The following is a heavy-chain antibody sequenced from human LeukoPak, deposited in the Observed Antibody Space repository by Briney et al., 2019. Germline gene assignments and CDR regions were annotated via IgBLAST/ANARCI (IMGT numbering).Heavy chain of an antibody. V-gene: IGHV4-61*05. CDR3: ARLGPDDVLRYFDWLSGGYYFDY. Sequence: PSETLSLTCTVSGGSISSSSYYWGWIRQPPGKGLEWIGYIYYSGSTNYNPSLKSRVTISVDTSKNQFSLKLSSVTAADTAVYYCARLGPDDVLRYFDWLSGGYYFDYWGQGTLVTVSS. D-gene: IGHD3-9*01. CDR2: IYYSGST. CDR1: GGSISSSSYY. J-gene: IGHJ4*02.